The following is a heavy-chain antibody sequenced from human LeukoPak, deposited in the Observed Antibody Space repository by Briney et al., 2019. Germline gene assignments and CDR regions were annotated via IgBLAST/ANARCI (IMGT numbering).Heavy chain of an antibody. J-gene: IGHJ5*02. CDR1: GFTFTSYD. D-gene: IGHD2-2*02. Sequence: ASVKVSCKASGFTFTSYDINWVRQASGQGLEWMGWMNPNNGNTGYAQKFQGRVTMTRDTSISTAYMELRGLRSEDTAIYYCVRDGEGAAISVNYWFDPWGQGTLVTVSS. CDR2: MNPNNGNT. V-gene: IGHV1-8*01. CDR3: VRDGEGAAISVNYWFDP.